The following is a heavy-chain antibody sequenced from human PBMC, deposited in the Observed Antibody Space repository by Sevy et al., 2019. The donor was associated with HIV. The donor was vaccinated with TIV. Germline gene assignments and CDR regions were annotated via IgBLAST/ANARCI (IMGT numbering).Heavy chain of an antibody. CDR3: AREGYCSSTSCYMSAFDI. CDR1: GFTFSDYY. CDR2: ISSSGSTI. J-gene: IGHJ3*02. D-gene: IGHD2-2*02. Sequence: GGSLRLSCAASGFTFSDYYMSWIRQAPGKGLESVSYISSSGSTIYYADSVKGRFTISRDNAKKSLYLQMNSLRAEDTAVYYCAREGYCSSTSCYMSAFDIWGQGTMVTVSS. V-gene: IGHV3-11*01.